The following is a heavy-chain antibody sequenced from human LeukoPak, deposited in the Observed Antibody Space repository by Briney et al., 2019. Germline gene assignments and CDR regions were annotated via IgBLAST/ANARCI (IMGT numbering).Heavy chain of an antibody. CDR1: GGSISSSSYY. D-gene: IGHD6-13*01. J-gene: IGHJ4*02. CDR3: ARHNSFGSSWYYFDY. CDR2: IYYSGST. V-gene: IGHV4-39*01. Sequence: SETLSLTCTASGGSISSSSYYWGWIRQPPGKGLEWIGSIYYSGSTYYNPSLKSRVTISVDTSKNQFSLKLSSVTAADTAVYYCARHNSFGSSWYYFDYWGQGTLVTVSS.